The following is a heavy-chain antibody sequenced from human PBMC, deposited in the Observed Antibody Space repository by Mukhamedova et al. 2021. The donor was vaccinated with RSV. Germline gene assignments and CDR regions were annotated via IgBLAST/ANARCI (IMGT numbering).Heavy chain of an antibody. D-gene: IGHD4-17*01. CDR3: ARVSDDYGDYGYYYYYMDV. V-gene: IGHV4-34*01. Sequence: YPSLKSRVTISVDTSKNQFSLKLSSVTASDTAVYYFARVSDDYGDYGYYYYYMDVWGQGTTFTVSS. J-gene: IGHJ6*03.